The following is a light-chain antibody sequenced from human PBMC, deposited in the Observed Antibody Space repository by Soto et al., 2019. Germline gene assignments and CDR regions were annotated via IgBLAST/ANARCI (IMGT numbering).Light chain of an antibody. CDR2: RNN. J-gene: IGLJ1*01. CDR1: SSNIGSNY. CDR3: AAWDDSLSVV. V-gene: IGLV1-47*01. Sequence: QSVLTQPPSASGTPGQRVTISCSGSSSNIGSNYVFWYQHLPGTAPKLLIYRNNQRPSGVPDQFSGSKSGTSASLAISGLRSEDEADYYCAAWDDSLSVVFGTGTKVTVL.